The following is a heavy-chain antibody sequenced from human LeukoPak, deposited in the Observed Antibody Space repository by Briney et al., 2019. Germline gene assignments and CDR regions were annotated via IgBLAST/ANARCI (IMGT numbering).Heavy chain of an antibody. J-gene: IGHJ4*02. D-gene: IGHD3-10*01. CDR2: LTSTSNYI. V-gene: IGHV3-21*04. CDR1: GFTFSGYI. Sequence: GGSLRLSCTASGFTFSGYIMNWVRQAPGKGLEWVSSLTSTSNYIYYADSVKGRFTISRDNSKNTLYLQMNSLRAEDTAVYYCAKSAGSRSSRGEIDYWGQGTLVTVSS. CDR3: AKSAGSRSSRGEIDY.